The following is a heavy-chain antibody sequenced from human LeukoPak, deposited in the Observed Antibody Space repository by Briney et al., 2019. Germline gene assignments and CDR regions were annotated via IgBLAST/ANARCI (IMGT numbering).Heavy chain of an antibody. Sequence: GRSLRLSCAASGFTFSTYTMHWVRQAPGEGLEWVAVISYDGSNKYYADSVKGRFTISRDNSKNTLYLQMNSLTGEDTAVYYCARDPVEMATIFFDYWGQGTLVTVSS. CDR2: ISYDGSNK. J-gene: IGHJ4*02. CDR1: GFTFSTYT. V-gene: IGHV3-30-3*01. D-gene: IGHD5-24*01. CDR3: ARDPVEMATIFFDY.